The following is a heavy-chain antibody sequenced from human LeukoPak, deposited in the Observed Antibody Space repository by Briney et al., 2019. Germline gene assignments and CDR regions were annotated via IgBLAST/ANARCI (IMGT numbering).Heavy chain of an antibody. CDR2: MNPNSGNT. CDR3: ARDYDFWSGYYNGDWFDP. CDR1: GYTFTSYD. V-gene: IGHV1-8*02. Sequence: ASVKVSCKASGYTFTSYDINWVRQATGQGLEWMGWMNPNSGNTGYAQKFQGRVTMTRDTSISTAYMELSRLRSDDTAVYYCARDYDFWSGYYNGDWFDPWGQGTLVTVSS. J-gene: IGHJ5*02. D-gene: IGHD3-3*01.